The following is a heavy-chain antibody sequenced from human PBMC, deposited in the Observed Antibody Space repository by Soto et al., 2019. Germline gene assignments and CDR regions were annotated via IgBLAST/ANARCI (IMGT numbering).Heavy chain of an antibody. J-gene: IGHJ4*02. CDR2: IYPGDHET. CDR1: GYTFSNFW. Sequence: GESLKISCQSSGYTFSNFWIGWVRQLPGKGLEWMGIIYPGDHETRYSPSFHGKVTISAARSINTAHLQWNSLEASDTAFYFCARSPRSSPYFDYWGQGALVTVS. V-gene: IGHV5-51*01. CDR3: ARSPRSSPYFDY. D-gene: IGHD6-13*01.